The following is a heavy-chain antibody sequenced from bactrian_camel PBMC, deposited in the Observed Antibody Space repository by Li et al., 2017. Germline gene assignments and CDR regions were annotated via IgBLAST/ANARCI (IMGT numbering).Heavy chain of an antibody. CDR3: AAGNHCPQDMGLGWMGIFGF. CDR2: IDDVGNK. J-gene: IGHJ6*01. CDR1: QYTC. V-gene: IGHV3S53*01. Sequence: HVQLVESGGGSVQAGESLRLSCVTSQYTCVGRFRHAPGQLREGIASIDDVGNKIYADSVKGRFVISQDDTKNTLYLQMNQLKPEDTGMYYCAAGNHCPQDMGLGWMGIFGFRGRGTQSPSP. D-gene: IGHD3*01.